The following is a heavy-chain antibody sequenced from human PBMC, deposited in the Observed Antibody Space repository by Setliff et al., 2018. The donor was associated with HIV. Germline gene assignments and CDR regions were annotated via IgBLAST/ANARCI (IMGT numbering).Heavy chain of an antibody. CDR2: LNPSEGTT. CDR3: ASPHSGSYYGEDAFDI. V-gene: IGHV1-46*01. J-gene: IGHJ3*02. Sequence: ASVMVSCKASGYTFTTYYIHWVRQAPGQGLEWMGILNPSEGTTSFAQKFQGRVTMTRDTSTSTVYMDLSSLRADDTAVYYCASPHSGSYYGEDAFDIWGQGTMVTVSS. CDR1: GYTFTTYY. D-gene: IGHD1-26*01.